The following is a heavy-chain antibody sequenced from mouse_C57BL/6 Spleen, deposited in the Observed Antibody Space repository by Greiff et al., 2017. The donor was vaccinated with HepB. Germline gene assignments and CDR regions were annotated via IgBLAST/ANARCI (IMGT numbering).Heavy chain of an antibody. D-gene: IGHD2-5*01. J-gene: IGHJ1*03. CDR2: ISDGGSYT. CDR1: GFTFSSYA. Sequence: EVQLVESGGGLVKPGGSLKLSCAASGFTFSSYAMSWVRQTPEKRLEWVATISDGGSYTYYPDNVKGRFTISRDNAKNNLDLQMSHLKSEDTAMYYCARGSNYYWYFDVWGTGTTVTVSS. V-gene: IGHV5-4*01. CDR3: ARGSNYYWYFDV.